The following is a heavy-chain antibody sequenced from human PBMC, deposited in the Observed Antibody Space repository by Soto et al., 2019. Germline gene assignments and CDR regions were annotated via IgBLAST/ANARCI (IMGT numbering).Heavy chain of an antibody. CDR2: TRNKANSYTT. CDR1: GFTFSDHY. Sequence: GGSLRLSCAASGFTFSDHYMDWVRQAPGKGLEWVGRTRNKANSYTTEYAASVKGRFTISRDDSKNSLYLQMNSLKTEDTAVYYCARVRYYDSSGYYYAYYFDYWGQGTLVTVSS. D-gene: IGHD3-22*01. V-gene: IGHV3-72*01. J-gene: IGHJ4*02. CDR3: ARVRYYDSSGYYYAYYFDY.